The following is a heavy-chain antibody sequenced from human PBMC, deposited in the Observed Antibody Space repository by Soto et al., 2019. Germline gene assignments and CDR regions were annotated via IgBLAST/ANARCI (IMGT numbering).Heavy chain of an antibody. V-gene: IGHV3-9*01. CDR2: ISCNSGST. D-gene: IGHD3-16*01. CDR1: GFTLDDYA. Sequence: GGSRRRSWAASGFTLDDYAMHGVGQAAGKGLGWVSGISCNSGSTGYADSVKGRFTISSDNAKNSLYLQMNSLRAEDTALYYCAKDMVGFGGMDVWGQGTTVTVSS. J-gene: IGHJ6*02. CDR3: AKDMVGFGGMDV.